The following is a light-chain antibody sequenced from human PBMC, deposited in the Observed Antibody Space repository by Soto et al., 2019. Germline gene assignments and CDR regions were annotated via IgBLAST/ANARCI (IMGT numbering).Light chain of an antibody. CDR1: QSVSNN. CDR2: DIS. CDR3: QQYGSSEII. J-gene: IGKJ5*01. Sequence: EIVLAQSPGTLSLSPGERATLSCRASQSVSNNLAWYQQKPGQAPRLLIYDISSRATGIPDRFSGSVSGTDFTLTITRLEPEDFAVFYCQQYGSSEIIFGQGTRLEIK. V-gene: IGKV3-20*01.